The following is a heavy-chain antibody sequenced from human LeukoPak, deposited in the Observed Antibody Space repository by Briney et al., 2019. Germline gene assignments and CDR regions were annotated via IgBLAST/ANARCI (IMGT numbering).Heavy chain of an antibody. D-gene: IGHD5-24*01. CDR1: GFTFSTYS. J-gene: IGHJ3*02. V-gene: IGHV3-21*01. Sequence: GGSLRLSCAASGFTFSTYSMIWVRQAPGKGLEWVSSISSSSSYIYYADSVKGRFTISRDNAKNSLYLQMNSLRAEDTAVYYCVTDGYGVYDAFDIWGQGTMVTVSS. CDR3: VTDGYGVYDAFDI. CDR2: ISSSSSYI.